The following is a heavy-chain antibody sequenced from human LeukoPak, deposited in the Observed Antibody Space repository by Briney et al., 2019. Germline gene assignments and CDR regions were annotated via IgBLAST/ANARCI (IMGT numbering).Heavy chain of an antibody. CDR3: ARGKTDQYCRSNSCYRPSDY. CDR1: GFTFSSYW. Sequence: LGGSLRLSCAASGFTFSSYWMHWVRQAPGKGLVWVSRINNDGSDIIYVDSVKGRFTVSRDNAKDTLYLQMNSPRVEDTAVYYCARGKTDQYCRSNSCYRPSDYWGQGTLVTVSS. V-gene: IGHV3-74*01. J-gene: IGHJ4*02. D-gene: IGHD2-2*02. CDR2: INNDGSDI.